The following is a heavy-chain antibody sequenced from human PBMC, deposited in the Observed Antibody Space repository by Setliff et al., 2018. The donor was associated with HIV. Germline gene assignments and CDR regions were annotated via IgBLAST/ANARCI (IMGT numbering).Heavy chain of an antibody. CDR3: AGGYIQLWSNIYYYGMDV. CDR2: ISGSGGST. D-gene: IGHD5-18*01. Sequence: PGGSLRLSCAASGFTFSTYPMSWVRQAPGKGLEWVSAISGSGGSTYYADSVKGRFTISRDNSKNTMYLQMNTLRVEDTAVYYCAGGYIQLWSNIYYYGMDVWGQETTVTAP. V-gene: IGHV3-23*01. CDR1: GFTFSTYP. J-gene: IGHJ6*02.